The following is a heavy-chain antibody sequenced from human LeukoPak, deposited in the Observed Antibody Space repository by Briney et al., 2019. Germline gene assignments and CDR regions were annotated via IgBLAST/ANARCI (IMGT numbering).Heavy chain of an antibody. CDR1: GYTFTSYD. J-gene: IGHJ5*02. Sequence: PLASVKVSCKASGYTFTSYDINWVRQATGQGLEWMGWMNPNSGNTGYAQKFQGRVTMTRDTSISTAYMELSSLRSEDTAVYYCASRTGYSSGWYEPWGQGTLVTVSS. V-gene: IGHV1-8*01. CDR3: ASRTGYSSGWYEP. CDR2: MNPNSGNT. D-gene: IGHD6-19*01.